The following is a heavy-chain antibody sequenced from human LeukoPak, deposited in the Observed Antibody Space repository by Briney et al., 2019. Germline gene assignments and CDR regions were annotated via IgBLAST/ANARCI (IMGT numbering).Heavy chain of an antibody. V-gene: IGHV1-8*03. CDR2: MNPNSGNT. J-gene: IGHJ4*02. Sequence: GASVKVSCKASGYTFTSYDINWVRQATGQGLEWMGWMNPNSGNTGYAQKFQGGVTITRNTSINTAYMELSSLRSEDTAVYYCARRAVAGLDYWGQGTLVTVSS. CDR1: GYTFTSYD. CDR3: ARRAVAGLDY. D-gene: IGHD6-19*01.